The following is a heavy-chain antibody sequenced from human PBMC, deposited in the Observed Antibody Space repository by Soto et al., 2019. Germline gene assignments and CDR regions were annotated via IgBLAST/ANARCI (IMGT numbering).Heavy chain of an antibody. D-gene: IGHD3-9*01. CDR3: AKDSLRYFDWLDY. V-gene: IGHV3-30*18. CDR2: ISYDGSNK. J-gene: IGHJ4*02. CDR1: GFTFSSYG. Sequence: GGSLRLSCAASGFTFSSYGMHWVRQAPGKGLEWVAVISYDGSNKYYADSVKGRFTISRDNSKNTLYLQMNSLRAEDTAVYYCAKDSLRYFDWLDYWGQGTLVTVS.